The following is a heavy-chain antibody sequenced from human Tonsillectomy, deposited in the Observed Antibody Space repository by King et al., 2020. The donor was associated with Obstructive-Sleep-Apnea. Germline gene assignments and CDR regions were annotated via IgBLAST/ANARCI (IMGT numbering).Heavy chain of an antibody. V-gene: IGHV3-33*01. J-gene: IGHJ4*02. CDR1: GFTFSTYG. CDR2: IWSDGSNT. CDR3: ARDGISGIDY. Sequence: VQLVESGGGVVQPGGSLRLSCAASGFTFSTYGLHWVRQAPGKGLEWVAFIWSDGSNTHYADSVKGRFTISRDTSKKTLYLQISSLRAEDTALYYCARDGISGIDYWGPGVLVTVSS. D-gene: IGHD1-14*01.